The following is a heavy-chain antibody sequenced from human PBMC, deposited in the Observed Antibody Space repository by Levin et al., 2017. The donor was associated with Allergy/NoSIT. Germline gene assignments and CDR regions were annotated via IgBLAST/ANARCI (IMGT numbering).Heavy chain of an antibody. D-gene: IGHD6-13*01. J-gene: IGHJ4*02. CDR2: IKSKTDGGTT. Sequence: GGSLRLSCAASGITFSNAWMSWARQAPGKGLEWVGRIKSKTDGGTTEYAAPGKGRFTISRDDSKNTLYLPMNSLKTEDTAVDFCSTYSSSWYYFDYWGQGTLVTVSS. CDR3: STYSSSWYYFDY. CDR1: GITFSNAW. V-gene: IGHV3-15*01.